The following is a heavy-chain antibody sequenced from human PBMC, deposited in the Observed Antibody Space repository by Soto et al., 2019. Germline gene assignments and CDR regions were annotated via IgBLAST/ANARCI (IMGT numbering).Heavy chain of an antibody. Sequence: TSETLSLTCTFSGGSISSYYWSLIRQPPGKGLEWIGYIYYSGSTNYNPSLKSRVTISVDTSKNQFSLKLSSVTAADTAVYYCARWDYDILTGPGAFDIWGQGTMVTVSS. CDR2: IYYSGST. J-gene: IGHJ3*02. CDR3: ARWDYDILTGPGAFDI. V-gene: IGHV4-59*01. CDR1: GGSISSYY. D-gene: IGHD3-9*01.